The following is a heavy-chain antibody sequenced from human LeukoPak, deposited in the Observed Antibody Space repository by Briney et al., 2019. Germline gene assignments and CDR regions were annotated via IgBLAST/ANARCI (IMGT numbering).Heavy chain of an antibody. V-gene: IGHV1-69*13. CDR2: IIPIFGTA. J-gene: IGHJ6*02. CDR3: ARDWDNYDYAWGSYRSPGEDYYYYYGMDV. D-gene: IGHD3-16*02. Sequence: ASVKVSCKASGGTFSSYAISWVRQAPGQGLEWMGGIIPIFGTANYAQKFQGRVTITADESTSTAYMELSSLRSEDTAVYYCARDWDNYDYAWGSYRSPGEDYYYYYGMDVWGQGTTVTVSS. CDR1: GGTFSSYA.